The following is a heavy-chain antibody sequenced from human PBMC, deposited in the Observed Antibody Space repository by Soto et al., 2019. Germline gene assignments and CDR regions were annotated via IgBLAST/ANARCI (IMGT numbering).Heavy chain of an antibody. CDR1: GFSFSTHA. V-gene: IGHV3-23*01. J-gene: IGHJ4*02. CDR2: ISSGGTTT. D-gene: IGHD6-19*01. Sequence: LRLSCTASGFSFSTHAMSWVRQAPGKGLEWVSSISSGGTTTFYAASVEGRFTVSRDKSKNTLYLQMNSLRADDTAVYYCAREGGSIGGWFGRKFDSWGQGTQVTVSS. CDR3: AREGGSIGGWFGRKFDS.